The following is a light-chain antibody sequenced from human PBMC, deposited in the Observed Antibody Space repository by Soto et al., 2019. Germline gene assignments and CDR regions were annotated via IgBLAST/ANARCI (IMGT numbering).Light chain of an antibody. CDR2: AAS. CDR1: QNINDY. V-gene: IGKV1-27*01. CDR3: QKYNSAPLT. Sequence: DFQMTQSPSSLSASVGDRVTITCRASQNINDYLNWYQQKPGKAPELLIYAASNLQRGVPSRSSGSGSGTDFTLTIRSLQTEDVADYYCQKYNSAPLTFGGGTKVDIK. J-gene: IGKJ4*01.